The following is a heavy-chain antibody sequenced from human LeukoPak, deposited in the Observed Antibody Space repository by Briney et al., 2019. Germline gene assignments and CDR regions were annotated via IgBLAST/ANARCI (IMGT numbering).Heavy chain of an antibody. V-gene: IGHV4-59*01. CDR3: AREAAAGFDY. CDR2: IYYSGST. CDR1: GGSISSSY. Sequence: SETLSLTCTVSGGSISSSYWSWIRQPPGKGLEWIGYIYYSGSTNYNPSLKSRVTISVDTSKNQSSLKLSSVTAADTAVYYCAREAAAGFDYWGQGTLVTVSS. D-gene: IGHD6-13*01. J-gene: IGHJ4*02.